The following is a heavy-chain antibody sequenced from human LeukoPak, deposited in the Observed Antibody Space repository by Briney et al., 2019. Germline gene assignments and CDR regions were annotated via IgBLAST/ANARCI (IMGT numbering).Heavy chain of an antibody. CDR1: GFTFSSYA. CDR2: ISGSGGST. J-gene: IGHJ5*02. Sequence: GGSLRLSCAASGFTFSSYAMSWVRQAPGKGLEWVSAISGSGGSTYYADSVKGRFTISRDSSKNTLYLQMNSLRAEDTAVYYCAKDSRYYYDSSGYRANWFDPWGQGTLVTVSS. D-gene: IGHD3-22*01. CDR3: AKDSRYYYDSSGYRANWFDP. V-gene: IGHV3-23*01.